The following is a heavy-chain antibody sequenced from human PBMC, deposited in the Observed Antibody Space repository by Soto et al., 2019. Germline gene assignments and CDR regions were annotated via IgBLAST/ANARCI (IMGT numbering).Heavy chain of an antibody. D-gene: IGHD2-15*01. V-gene: IGHV4-4*07. CDR3: VRDCSGGGCYSDYGMDV. Sequence: SETLSLTCTVSGDSIRNFYWSWIRQPAGKGLEWIGRTYSSGSTDYNASLKSRVSMSVDRSNNQFFLRLTSVTADDTAVYYCVRDCSGGGCYSDYGMDVWGQGTTVTVSS. J-gene: IGHJ6*02. CDR1: GDSIRNFY. CDR2: TYSSGST.